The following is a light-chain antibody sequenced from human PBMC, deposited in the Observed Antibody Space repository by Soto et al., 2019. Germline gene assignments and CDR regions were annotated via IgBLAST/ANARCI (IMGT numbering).Light chain of an antibody. V-gene: IGLV7-43*01. J-gene: IGLJ2*01. CDR1: TGPVTGTFY. Sequence: QAVVTQEPSLTVSPGETVTLTCSSSTGPVTGTFYPNWFQQKPGQAPRPLIYSISNKHSWTPARFSGSLLGGKATLTLSGVQPEDEAEYFRLLYFDTDRIFGGGTQLTVL. CDR2: SIS. CDR3: LLYFDTDRI.